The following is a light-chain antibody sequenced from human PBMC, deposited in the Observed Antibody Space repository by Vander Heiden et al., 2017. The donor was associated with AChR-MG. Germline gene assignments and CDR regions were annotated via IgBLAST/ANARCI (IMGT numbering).Light chain of an antibody. J-gene: IGLJ2*01. CDR2: GNG. V-gene: IGLV1-40*01. Sequence: QSVLTQPPSVSGAPGQRVTVSCPGSTYKIGAGDEGSWYQQLPGTPPKLLSYGNGNRPAGVPDRFSASKAGTSASLAISGLQAEDEAYYYCQSYDSGLGGVFGGGAKLTVL. CDR1: TYKIGAGDE. CDR3: QSYDSGLGGV.